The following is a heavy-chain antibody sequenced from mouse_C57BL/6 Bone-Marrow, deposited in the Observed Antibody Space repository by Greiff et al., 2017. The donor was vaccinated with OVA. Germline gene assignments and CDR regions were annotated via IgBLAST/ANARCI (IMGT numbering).Heavy chain of an antibody. CDR1: GYSITSGYY. Sequence: EVQRVESGPGLVKPSQSLSLTCSVTGYSITSGYYWNWIRQFPGNKLEWMGYISYDGSNNYNPSLKNRISITRDTSKNQFFLKLNSVTTEDTATYYCARPGSSYDWYFDVWGTGTTVTVSS. J-gene: IGHJ1*03. D-gene: IGHD1-1*01. CDR2: ISYDGSN. V-gene: IGHV3-6*01. CDR3: ARPGSSYDWYFDV.